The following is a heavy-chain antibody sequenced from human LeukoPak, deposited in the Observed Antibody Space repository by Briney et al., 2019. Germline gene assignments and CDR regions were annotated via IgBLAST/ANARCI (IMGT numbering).Heavy chain of an antibody. CDR2: ISAYNGNT. CDR1: GCIFTSYG. J-gene: IGHJ6*03. CDR3: ARDARTALIDHYYMDV. Sequence: ASVKVSCKASGCIFTSYGISWVRQAPGQVLEWMGWISAYNGNTNYAEKLQGRVTMTTDTSTSTAYMELRSLRSDDTGVYYCARDARTALIDHYYMDVWGKGTTVT. V-gene: IGHV1-18*01. D-gene: IGHD2-21*02.